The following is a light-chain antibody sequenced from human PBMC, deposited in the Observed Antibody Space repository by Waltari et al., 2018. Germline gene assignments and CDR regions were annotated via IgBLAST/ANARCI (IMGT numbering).Light chain of an antibody. CDR3: QVWDTRSDHGV. Sequence: YVLTQPPSVSVAPGKPARLTCGGSDIGTKTVHWYKQRPGQAPVLVVYDDSDRPSGIPERFSGSNSANTATLSITRAEAGDEADYYCQVWDTRSDHGVFGGGTKLTVL. V-gene: IGLV3-21*03. J-gene: IGLJ3*02. CDR1: DIGTKT. CDR2: DDS.